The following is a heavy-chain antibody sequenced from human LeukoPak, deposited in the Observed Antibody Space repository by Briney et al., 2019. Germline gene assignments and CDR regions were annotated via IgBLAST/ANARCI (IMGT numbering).Heavy chain of an antibody. CDR1: GFTFISYS. D-gene: IGHD3-9*01. CDR3: AREQDWADY. J-gene: IGHJ4*02. V-gene: IGHV3-21*01. CDR2: ISSSGSYK. Sequence: PGGSLRLSCAASGFTFISYSMNWVRQAPGKGLEWVSSISSSGSYKYYADSVKGRFTISRDNAKNSLYLQMNSLRAEDTAVYYCAREQDWADYWGQGTLVTVSS.